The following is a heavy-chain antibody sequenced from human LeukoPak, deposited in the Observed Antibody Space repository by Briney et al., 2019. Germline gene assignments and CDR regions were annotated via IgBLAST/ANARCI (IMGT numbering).Heavy chain of an antibody. CDR3: ARHHYRIDS. CDR1: GGSISGYH. V-gene: IGHV4-59*08. CDR2: IYYSGST. Sequence: SETVSLTCTVSGGSISGYHWSWIRQPPGKGLEWIGYIYYSGSTNNNPSLKSRVTISVDTSKNQFSLKLSSVTATDTAVYYCARHHYRIDSWGQGTLVTVYS. J-gene: IGHJ4*02. D-gene: IGHD1-26*01.